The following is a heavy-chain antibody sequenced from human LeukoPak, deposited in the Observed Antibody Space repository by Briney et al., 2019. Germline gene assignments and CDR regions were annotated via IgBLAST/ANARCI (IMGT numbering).Heavy chain of an antibody. CDR1: GYTFTSYA. CDR3: ARVPYSGTIFDP. CDR2: INAGNGNT. J-gene: IGHJ5*02. V-gene: IGHV1-3*01. Sequence: ASVKVSCKASGYTFTSYAMHWVRQAPGQRLGGMGWINAGNGNTKYSQKFQDRVTITRDTSASTAYMELSSLRSEDTAVYYCARVPYSGTIFDPWGQGTLVTVSS. D-gene: IGHD1-26*01.